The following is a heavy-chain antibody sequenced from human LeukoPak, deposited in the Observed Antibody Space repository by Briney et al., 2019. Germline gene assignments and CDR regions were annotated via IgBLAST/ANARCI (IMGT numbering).Heavy chain of an antibody. Sequence: ASVKVSCKASGYTFTSYDINWVRQATGQGLEWMGWMNPNSGNTGYAQKFQGRVTMTRNNSISTAYMELSSLRSEDTAVYYRARGWGTVSTENDWFDPWGQGTLVTVSS. CDR3: ARGWGTVSTENDWFDP. V-gene: IGHV1-8*01. CDR1: GYTFTSYD. CDR2: MNPNSGNT. J-gene: IGHJ5*02. D-gene: IGHD4-17*01.